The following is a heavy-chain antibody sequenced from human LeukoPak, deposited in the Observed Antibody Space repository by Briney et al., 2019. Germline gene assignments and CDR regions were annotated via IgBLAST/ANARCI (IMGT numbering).Heavy chain of an antibody. CDR2: IKPDSGDT. CDR3: VRDRPHNWFDP. V-gene: IGHV1-2*02. CDR1: GYTFSGYY. Sequence: GASVTVSCKASGYTFSGYYIHWVRQAPGQGLEWMGLIKPDSGDTNYAQNFRGRVTMTRDTSITTAYMELNRLTSDDTAVYYCVRDRPHNWFDPWGQGTLVTVSS. J-gene: IGHJ5*02.